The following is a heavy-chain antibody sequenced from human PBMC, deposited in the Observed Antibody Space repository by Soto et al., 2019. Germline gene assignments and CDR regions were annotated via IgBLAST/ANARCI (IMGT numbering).Heavy chain of an antibody. D-gene: IGHD6-13*01. J-gene: IGHJ4*02. CDR1: GFTFDDYA. Sequence: EVQLVESGGNLVQPGRSLRLSCAASGFTFDDYAMHWVRQAPGKGLEWVSGLSWSSGTISYADSVKGRFTISRDNAKNSLYLQMNSLRAEDTALYYCAKDPHSSSWSAYFDYWGQGTLVTVSS. CDR2: LSWSSGTI. V-gene: IGHV3-9*01. CDR3: AKDPHSSSWSAYFDY.